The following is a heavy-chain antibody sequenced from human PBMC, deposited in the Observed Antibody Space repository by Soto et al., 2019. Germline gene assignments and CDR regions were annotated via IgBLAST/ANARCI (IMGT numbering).Heavy chain of an antibody. J-gene: IGHJ5*02. V-gene: IGHV1-46*01. Sequence: ASVKVSCKASGYNFTSHYMPWVRQAPGQGLEWMGIINPSGGSTSYAQKFQGRVTMTRDTSTSTVYMELSSLRSEDTAVYYCAREFPVTVFCFIGLAPWGKGTLVPAPQ. CDR2: INPSGGST. CDR1: GYNFTSHY. CDR3: AREFPVTVFCFIGLAP. D-gene: IGHD3-16*01.